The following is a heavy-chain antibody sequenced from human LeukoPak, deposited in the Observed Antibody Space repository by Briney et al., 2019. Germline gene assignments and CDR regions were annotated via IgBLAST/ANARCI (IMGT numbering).Heavy chain of an antibody. J-gene: IGHJ4*02. CDR1: GYSFTSYW. Sequence: GESLKISCKGSGYSFTSYWISWVRQMPGKGLEWRGRIDPSDSYTNYSPSFQGHVTISADKSISTAYLQWSSLKASDTAMYYCNVLLWFGESTKFDYWGQGTLVTVSS. V-gene: IGHV5-10-1*01. D-gene: IGHD3-10*01. CDR3: NVLLWFGESTKFDY. CDR2: IDPSDSYT.